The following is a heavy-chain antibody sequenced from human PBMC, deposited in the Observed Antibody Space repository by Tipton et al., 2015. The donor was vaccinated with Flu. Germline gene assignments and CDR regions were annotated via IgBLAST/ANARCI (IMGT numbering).Heavy chain of an antibody. V-gene: IGHV4-59*01. J-gene: IGHJ4*02. CDR3: AEGYCSGGSCYLSY. Sequence: TLSLTCTVSGGSISSYYWSWIRQPPGKGLEWIGYIYYSGSTNYNPSLKSRVTISVDTSKNQLSLKLSSVTAADTAVYYCAEGYCSGGSCYLSYWGQGTLDTVSS. CDR1: GGSISSYY. D-gene: IGHD2-15*01. CDR2: IYYSGST.